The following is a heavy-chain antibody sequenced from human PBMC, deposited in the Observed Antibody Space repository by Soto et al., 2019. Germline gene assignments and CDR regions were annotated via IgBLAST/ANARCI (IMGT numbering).Heavy chain of an antibody. V-gene: IGHV1-18*01. CDR1: GYTFTRYG. CDR2: ISGYNGDT. Sequence: QGQLVQSGAEVKKPGASVKVSCKASGYTFTRYGISWVRLAPGQGLEWMGWISGYNGDTKYAQKFQGRVTMTVDTSTTTAYMELRSLTSDDRAVYYCAKNGQPPYYYYGMDVWGQGTTDTVSS. J-gene: IGHJ6*02. D-gene: IGHD2-8*01. CDR3: AKNGQPPYYYYGMDV.